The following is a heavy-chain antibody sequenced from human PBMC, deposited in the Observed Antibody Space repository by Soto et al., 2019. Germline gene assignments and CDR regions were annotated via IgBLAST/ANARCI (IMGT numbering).Heavy chain of an antibody. CDR1: GFSLSTSGVG. V-gene: IGHV2-5*02. D-gene: IGHD3-22*01. CDR2: IYGDDDK. J-gene: IGHJ4*02. CDR3: XHRRDSSGYYYRGYFDY. Sequence: SGPPLVNPTQTLTLTCTFSGFSLSTSGVGVGWIRQPPGKALEWLALIYGDDDKRYSPSLMSRLTITKDTSNNRVVLTMTNVDPVDTATYYCXHRRDSSGYYYRGYFDYWGQGTPVTVSS.